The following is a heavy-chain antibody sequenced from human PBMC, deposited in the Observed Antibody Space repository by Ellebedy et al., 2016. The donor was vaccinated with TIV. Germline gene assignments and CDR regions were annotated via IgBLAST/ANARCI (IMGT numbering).Heavy chain of an antibody. CDR2: FYPSDSYT. CDR1: GYSFTSYW. V-gene: IGHV5-51*01. D-gene: IGHD5-18*01. Sequence: PGGSLRLSCKGSGYSFTSYWIGWVRQMPGKGLEWMGIFYPSDSYTKYNPSFEGQVTISADKSIRTAYLQWKNLKASDTAIYYCVRRGRSTGYFDAWGQGTLVTVSS. CDR3: VRRGRSTGYFDA. J-gene: IGHJ5*02.